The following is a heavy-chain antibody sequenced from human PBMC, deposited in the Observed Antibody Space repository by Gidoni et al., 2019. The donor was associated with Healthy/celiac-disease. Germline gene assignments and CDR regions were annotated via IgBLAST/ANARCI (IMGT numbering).Heavy chain of an antibody. D-gene: IGHD1-26*01. CDR1: GFTFSSYA. J-gene: IGHJ4*02. CDR3: ARGGSGSYYFDY. Sequence: QVQLVESGGGVVQPGRSLRLSCAASGFTFSSYAMHWVRQAPGKGLEWVAVISHDGSNKYYADSVKGRFTISRDNSKNTLYLQMNSLRAEDTAVYYCARGGSGSYYFDYWGQGTLVTVSS. CDR2: ISHDGSNK. V-gene: IGHV3-30-3*01.